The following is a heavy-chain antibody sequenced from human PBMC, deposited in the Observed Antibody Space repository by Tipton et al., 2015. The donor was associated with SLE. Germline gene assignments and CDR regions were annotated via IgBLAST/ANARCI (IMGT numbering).Heavy chain of an antibody. J-gene: IGHJ5*02. CDR1: GVSISPNY. D-gene: IGHD3-22*01. Sequence: TLSLTCTVSGVSISPNYWSWIRQPPGKGLEWIGYIYYSGSTNYNPSLKSRATISLDTSKKQFSLRLTSVTAADTAVYYCARGYYYDTTGYRSWMDPWGQGTLVTVSS. CDR3: ARGYYYDTTGYRSWMDP. V-gene: IGHV4-59*08. CDR2: IYYSGST.